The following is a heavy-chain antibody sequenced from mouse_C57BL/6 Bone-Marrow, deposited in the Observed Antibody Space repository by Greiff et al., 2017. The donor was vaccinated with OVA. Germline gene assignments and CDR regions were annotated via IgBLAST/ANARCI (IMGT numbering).Heavy chain of an antibody. V-gene: IGHV3-6*01. Sequence: ESGPGLVKPSQSLSLTCSVTGYSITSGYYWNWIRQFPGNKLEWMGYISYDGSNNYNPSLKNRISITRDTSKNQFFLKLNSVTTEDTATYYCARYYYGSSQYYFDYWGQGTTLTVSS. J-gene: IGHJ2*01. CDR1: GYSITSGYY. CDR3: ARYYYGSSQYYFDY. D-gene: IGHD1-1*01. CDR2: ISYDGSN.